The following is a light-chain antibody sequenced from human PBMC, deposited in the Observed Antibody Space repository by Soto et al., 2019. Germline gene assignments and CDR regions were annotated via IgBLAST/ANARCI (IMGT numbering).Light chain of an antibody. V-gene: IGKV1-5*01. CDR3: HHYGISPPT. Sequence: DIQMTQSPSTLSASVGDRVTITCRASQSISNFLSCHQQKPGKAPKLLISGASSLQSGVPSRFSGSASGTDFTLTISSLEPEDFAVFYCHHYGISPPTFGQGTKVDIK. J-gene: IGKJ1*01. CDR2: GAS. CDR1: QSISNF.